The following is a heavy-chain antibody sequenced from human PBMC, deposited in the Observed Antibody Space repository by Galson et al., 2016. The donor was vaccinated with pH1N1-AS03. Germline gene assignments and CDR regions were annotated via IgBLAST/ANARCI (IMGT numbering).Heavy chain of an antibody. J-gene: IGHJ4*02. D-gene: IGHD6-13*01. V-gene: IGHV3-64*01. CDR1: GFTFSKTG. CDR3: ARGPVSYSNYWFPPPDY. Sequence: SLRLSCAASGFTFSKTGMNWVRQAPGKGPEWVSSIDEGGNGVSTYYANSVKGRFTISRDNSKNTLYLQMGSLRAEDMAVYYCARGPVSYSNYWFPPPDYWGQGTLVTVSS. CDR2: IDEGGNGVST.